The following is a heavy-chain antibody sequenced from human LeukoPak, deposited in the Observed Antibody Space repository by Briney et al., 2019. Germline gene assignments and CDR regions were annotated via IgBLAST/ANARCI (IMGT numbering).Heavy chain of an antibody. Sequence: GGSLRLSCAASGFTFSSYAMSWVRQAPGKGLEWVSAISGSGGSTYYADSVKGRFTISRDNSKNTLYLQMYSLRAEDTAVYYCAKDSVLLWFGELLPTLDYWGQGTLVTVSS. J-gene: IGHJ4*02. CDR3: AKDSVLLWFGELLPTLDY. V-gene: IGHV3-23*01. CDR1: GFTFSSYA. CDR2: ISGSGGST. D-gene: IGHD3-10*01.